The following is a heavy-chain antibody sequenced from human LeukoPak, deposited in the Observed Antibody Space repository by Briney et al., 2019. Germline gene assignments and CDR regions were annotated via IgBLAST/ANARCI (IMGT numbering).Heavy chain of an antibody. CDR1: GGSISSSSYY. CDR3: ARRPVYYGSGSYYNGVWFDP. J-gene: IGHJ5*02. Sequence: SETLSLTCTVSGGSISSSSYYWGWIRQPPGKGLEWIGSIYYSGSTYYNPSLKSRVTISVDTSKNQFSLKLSSVTAADTAVYYCARRPVYYGSGSYYNGVWFDPWGQGTLVTVSS. D-gene: IGHD3-10*01. CDR2: IYYSGST. V-gene: IGHV4-39*01.